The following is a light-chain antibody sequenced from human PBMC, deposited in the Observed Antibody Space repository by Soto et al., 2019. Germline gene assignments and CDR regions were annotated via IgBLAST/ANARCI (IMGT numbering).Light chain of an antibody. J-gene: IGKJ3*01. V-gene: IGKV2-28*01. Sequence: DIVMTQSPLSLPVTPGEPASISCRSSQSLLHGNGYNYLDWYLQKPGQSPQLLIYLGSNRASGVPDRFSGSGSGTDFTLKISRVEAEDVGVYYCMQALLPPFTFGPGTKVDIK. CDR3: MQALLPPFT. CDR2: LGS. CDR1: QSLLHGNGYNY.